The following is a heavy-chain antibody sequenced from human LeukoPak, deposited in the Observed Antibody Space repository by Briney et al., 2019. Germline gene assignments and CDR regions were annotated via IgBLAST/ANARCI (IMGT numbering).Heavy chain of an antibody. CDR1: GFTFSSYT. D-gene: IGHD5-18*01. V-gene: IGHV3-23*01. CDR3: AMGGRGYSYGFDY. Sequence: GGSLRLSCAASGFTFSSYTMSWVRRAPGKGLEWVSAISGSGGSTYYEDSVKGRFTMSRDNSKNTLYLQMNSLRAEDTAVYYCAMGGRGYSYGFDYWGQGTLVTVSS. J-gene: IGHJ4*02. CDR2: ISGSGGST.